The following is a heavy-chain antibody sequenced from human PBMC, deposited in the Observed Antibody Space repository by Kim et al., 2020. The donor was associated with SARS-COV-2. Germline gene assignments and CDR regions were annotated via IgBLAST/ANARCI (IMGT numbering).Heavy chain of an antibody. D-gene: IGHD4-17*01. V-gene: IGHV3-21*01. Sequence: SGKGRFTISRDNAKNSLYLQMNSLRAEDTAVYYCARGGPTVTTTYWYFDLWGRGTLVTVSS. CDR3: ARGGPTVTTTYWYFDL. J-gene: IGHJ2*01.